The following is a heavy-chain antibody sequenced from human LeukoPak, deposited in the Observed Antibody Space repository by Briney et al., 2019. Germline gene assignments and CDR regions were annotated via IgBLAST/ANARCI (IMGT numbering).Heavy chain of an antibody. V-gene: IGHV2-5*01. J-gene: IGHJ3*02. CDR2: IYWNDDK. CDR3: AHRKWLRLFPRHHHHDAFDI. CDR1: GVSLSTSGVG. D-gene: IGHD5-12*01. Sequence: QSGPTLVNPTQTLTLTCTFSGVSLSTSGVGVGWIRQPPGKALEWLALIYWNDDKRYSPSLKSRLTITKDTSKNQVVLTMTNMDPVDTATYYCAHRKWLRLFPRHHHHDAFDIWGQGTMVTVSS.